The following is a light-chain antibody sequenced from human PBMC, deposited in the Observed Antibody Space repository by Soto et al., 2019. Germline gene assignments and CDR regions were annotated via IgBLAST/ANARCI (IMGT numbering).Light chain of an antibody. Sequence: EVVLTQSPGTLSLSPGERATLSCRASQSVSSSYLAWYQQKPGQAPRLLISGGSSRATGVPDRFSGSGSGTDFTLTISRLEAEDFAGDYCHQYRSSPYAFGQGTNLEIK. CDR1: QSVSSSY. J-gene: IGKJ2*01. V-gene: IGKV3-20*01. CDR3: HQYRSSPYA. CDR2: GGS.